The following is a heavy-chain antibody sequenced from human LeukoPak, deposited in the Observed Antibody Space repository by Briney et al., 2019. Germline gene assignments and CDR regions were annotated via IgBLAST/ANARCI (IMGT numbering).Heavy chain of an antibody. J-gene: IGHJ4*02. CDR1: GFTFSSYS. D-gene: IGHD1-26*01. Sequence: GGSLRLSCAASGFTFSSYSMNWVRQAPGKGLEWVSSIYSDSRLMYYAESVKGRFTISRDNARNSLYLQLNSLRAEDTAVYYCARDLSGNYVSDYWGQGTLVTVSS. CDR3: ARDLSGNYVSDY. V-gene: IGHV3-21*01. CDR2: IYSDSRLM.